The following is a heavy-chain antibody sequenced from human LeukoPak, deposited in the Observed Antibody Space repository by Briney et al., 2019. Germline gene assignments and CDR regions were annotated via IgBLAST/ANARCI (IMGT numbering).Heavy chain of an antibody. D-gene: IGHD3-22*01. V-gene: IGHV4-59*01. J-gene: IGHJ4*02. Sequence: PSETLSLTCTVSGGSISSYYWSWIRQPPGKGLEWIVYIYYSGSTNYNPSLKSRVTISVDTSKNQFSLKLSSVTAADTAVYYCARSRGGSYYGFDYWGQGTLVTVSS. CDR1: GGSISSYY. CDR3: ARSRGGSYYGFDY. CDR2: IYYSGST.